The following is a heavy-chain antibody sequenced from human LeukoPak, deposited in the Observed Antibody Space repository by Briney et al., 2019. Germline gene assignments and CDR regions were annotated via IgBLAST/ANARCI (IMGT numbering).Heavy chain of an antibody. CDR3: ARRRQLWFGEFSSSSNWFDP. D-gene: IGHD3-10*01. CDR1: GGSISSYY. Sequence: SETLSLTCTVSGGSISSYYWSWIRQPPGKGLEWIGEINHSGSTNYNPSLKSRVTISVDSSKNQFSLRLSSVTAADTAVYYCARRRQLWFGEFSSSSNWFDPWGQGTLVTVSS. V-gene: IGHV4-34*01. CDR2: INHSGST. J-gene: IGHJ5*02.